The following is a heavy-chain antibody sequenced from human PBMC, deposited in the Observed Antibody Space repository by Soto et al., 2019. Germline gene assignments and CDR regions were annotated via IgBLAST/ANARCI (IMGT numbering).Heavy chain of an antibody. J-gene: IGHJ4*02. CDR3: SGGVGDAF. V-gene: IGHV3-7*04. CDR2: INHDGSEK. CDR1: ESTVSRDW. D-gene: IGHD1-26*01. Sequence: EVHLVESGGGLVQTGGSLRLSCAIFESTVSRDWMNWVRQAPGKGLEWVAHINHDGSEKYYVDSVKVRFTISRDNAKKSLYLPMNSLRPADTAMYYCSGGVGDAFWGQGHRVTVSS.